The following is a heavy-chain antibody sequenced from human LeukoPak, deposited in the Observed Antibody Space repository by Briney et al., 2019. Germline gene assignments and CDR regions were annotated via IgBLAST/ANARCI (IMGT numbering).Heavy chain of an antibody. D-gene: IGHD6-19*01. J-gene: IGHJ6*02. CDR2: ISGSGGST. Sequence: GGSLRLSCAASGFTFSSYAMSWVRQAPGKGLEWVSAISGSGGSTYYADSVKGRFTISRDNSKNTLYLQMSSLRAEDTAVYYCARTLAASSGWSGDYYYYYGMDVWGQGTTVTVSS. V-gene: IGHV3-23*01. CDR1: GFTFSSYA. CDR3: ARTLAASSGWSGDYYYYYGMDV.